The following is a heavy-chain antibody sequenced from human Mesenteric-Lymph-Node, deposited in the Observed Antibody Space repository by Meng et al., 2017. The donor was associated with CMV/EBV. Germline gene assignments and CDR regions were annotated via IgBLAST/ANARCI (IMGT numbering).Heavy chain of an antibody. D-gene: IGHD6-19*01. Sequence: GESLKISCAASRFTFSSYQMNWVRQAPGKGLEWVAYISSSGTTTYYSDSVKGRFTISRDNVEDSLYLQMDSLRDEDTAVYYCARDSGLGVAGPFDYWGQGTLVTVSS. CDR2: ISSSGTTT. J-gene: IGHJ4*02. CDR1: RFTFSSYQ. V-gene: IGHV3-48*03. CDR3: ARDSGLGVAGPFDY.